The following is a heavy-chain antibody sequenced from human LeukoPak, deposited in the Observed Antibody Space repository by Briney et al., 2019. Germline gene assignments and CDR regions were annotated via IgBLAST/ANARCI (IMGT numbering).Heavy chain of an antibody. J-gene: IGHJ4*02. CDR1: GFSLNTTGMR. CDR3: ARIAPSYYYDSSAPLDY. D-gene: IGHD3-22*01. V-gene: IGHV2-70*04. CDR2: IDWDDDK. Sequence: ESGPALVKPTQTLTLTCTFSGFSLNTTGMRMGWIRQPPGKALEWLARIDWDDDKFYTTSLKPRLTISKDSSRNQVVLTMTNMDPVDTATYYCARIAPSYYYDSSAPLDYWGQGTLVTVSS.